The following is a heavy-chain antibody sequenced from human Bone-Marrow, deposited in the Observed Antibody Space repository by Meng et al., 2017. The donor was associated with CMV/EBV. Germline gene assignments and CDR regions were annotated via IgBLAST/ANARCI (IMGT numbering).Heavy chain of an antibody. D-gene: IGHD6-19*01. CDR1: GFTFSSYS. CDR3: AREVPSGWYGSFFDY. Sequence: SGFTFSSYSMNWVRQAPGKGLEWVSSISSNSSYIYYADSVKGRFTISRDNAKNSLYLQMNSLRAEDTAVYYCAREVPSGWYGSFFDYWGQGTLVTVSS. V-gene: IGHV3-21*01. J-gene: IGHJ4*02. CDR2: ISSNSSYI.